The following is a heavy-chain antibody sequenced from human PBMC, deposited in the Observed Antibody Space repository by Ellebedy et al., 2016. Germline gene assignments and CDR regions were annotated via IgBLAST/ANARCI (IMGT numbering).Heavy chain of an antibody. CDR2: ISPDGAGT. D-gene: IGHD6-19*01. J-gene: IGHJ4*02. Sequence: GGSLRLSCAASGFTFSNYAMTWVRQAPGKGLEWVSSISPDGAGTNYADSVRGRFTMSRDNSKNTLYLQMNNLRAEDTAVYYCAKRTAVATTADYWGQGTLVTVSS. V-gene: IGHV3-23*01. CDR1: GFTFSNYA. CDR3: AKRTAVATTADY.